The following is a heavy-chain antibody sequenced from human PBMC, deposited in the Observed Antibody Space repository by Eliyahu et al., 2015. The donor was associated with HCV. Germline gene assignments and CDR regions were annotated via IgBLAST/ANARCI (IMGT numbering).Heavy chain of an antibody. CDR3: AAKEPFDY. V-gene: IGHV3-53*01. CDR1: GFTXSNXY. D-gene: IGHD1-14*01. J-gene: IGHJ4*02. Sequence: EVQLVXSGGGLIQPGGSLRLSCAASGFTXSNXYMXWVRQAPGKGLEWVSVIYSDGRTYYADSVKGRFTISRDNSKNTLYLQMNSLRAEDTAVYYCAAKEPFDYWGQGTLVTVSS. CDR2: IYSDGRT.